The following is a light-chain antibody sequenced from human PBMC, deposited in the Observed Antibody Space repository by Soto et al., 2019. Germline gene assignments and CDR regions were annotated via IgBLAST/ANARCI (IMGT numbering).Light chain of an antibody. J-gene: IGKJ5*01. CDR3: QQRSDWIT. CDR1: QSLRSS. CDR2: GAS. Sequence: ETLMTQSPYTLSVSLGERATLSCRASQSLRSSLAWYQQRPGQAPRLLIYGASSRATGIPDRFSGSGSGTDFTLTISSLEPEDFAVYYCQQRSDWITFGQGTRLEIK. V-gene: IGKV3-11*01.